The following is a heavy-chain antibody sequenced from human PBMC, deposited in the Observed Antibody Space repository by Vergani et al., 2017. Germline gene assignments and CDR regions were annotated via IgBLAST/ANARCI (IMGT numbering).Heavy chain of an antibody. V-gene: IGHV5-51*01. CDR1: EYSFGNYW. Sequence: EVELVQSGPEMRKPGESLKISCKGSEYSFGNYWMGWGRQMPGKGLEWMRIIYPADSDTRYSPSFQGQVTISADKSISTAFLQWDSLKASDTALYYCARHTTYTDSWGQGTLVTVSS. CDR3: ARHTTYTDS. CDR2: IYPADSDT. D-gene: IGHD1-1*01. J-gene: IGHJ4*02.